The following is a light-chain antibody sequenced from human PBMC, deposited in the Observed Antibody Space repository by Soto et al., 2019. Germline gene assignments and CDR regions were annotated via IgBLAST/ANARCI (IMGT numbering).Light chain of an antibody. CDR2: DVS. CDR1: SSDVGDYNY. J-gene: IGLJ2*01. Sequence: QSALTQPRSVSGSPGQSVTITCTGASSDVGDYNYVSWYQQYPGKAPQLIIYDVSKWPSGVPDRFSGSKSGNTASLTISGLQADDDADYYCCSYAGSKTSVIFGGGTKLTVL. V-gene: IGLV2-11*01. CDR3: CSYAGSKTSVI.